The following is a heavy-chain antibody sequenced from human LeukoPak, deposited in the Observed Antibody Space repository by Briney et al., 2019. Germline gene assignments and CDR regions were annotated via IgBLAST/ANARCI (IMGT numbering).Heavy chain of an antibody. Sequence: PGGSLRLSCAASGFTFSSKCWSWVRQAPGKGVEGFSVIYSGGNTYYADSVNGRFTISRDNSKNTLYLQMNSLRADDTAVYYCARTDFYYYYMDVWGKGTTVTVSS. CDR3: ARTDFYYYYMDV. D-gene: IGHD2/OR15-2a*01. CDR1: GFTFSSKC. CDR2: IYSGGNT. J-gene: IGHJ6*03. V-gene: IGHV3-53*01.